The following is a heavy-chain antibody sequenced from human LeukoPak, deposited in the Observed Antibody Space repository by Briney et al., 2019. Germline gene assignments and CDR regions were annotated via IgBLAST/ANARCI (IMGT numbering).Heavy chain of an antibody. Sequence: ASVKVSCKASGYTFTSYDINWVRQATGQGLEWMGWMNPNSGNTGYAQKFQGRVTITRNTSISTAYMELSSLRSEDTAVYYCAIGYSGYDYYNYWGQGTLDTVSS. CDR3: AIGYSGYDYYNY. CDR2: MNPNSGNT. V-gene: IGHV1-8*03. CDR1: GYTFTSYD. D-gene: IGHD5-12*01. J-gene: IGHJ4*02.